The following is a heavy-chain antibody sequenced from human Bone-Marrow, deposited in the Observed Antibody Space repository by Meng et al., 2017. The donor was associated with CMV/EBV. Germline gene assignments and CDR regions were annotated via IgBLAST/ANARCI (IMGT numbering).Heavy chain of an antibody. Sequence: GEFLKISCAASGFTVSSNYMSWVRQAPGKGLEWVSVIYSGGSTYYADSVKGRFTISRDNSKNTLYLQMNSLRAEDTAVYYCARASVLMVIYYYGMDVWGQGTTVTVSS. J-gene: IGHJ6*02. CDR2: IYSGGST. CDR1: GFTVSSNY. CDR3: ARASVLMVIYYYGMDV. D-gene: IGHD2-8*01. V-gene: IGHV3-66*01.